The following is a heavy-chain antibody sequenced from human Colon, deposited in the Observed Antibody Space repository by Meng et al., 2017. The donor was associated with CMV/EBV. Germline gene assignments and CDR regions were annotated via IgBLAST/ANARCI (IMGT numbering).Heavy chain of an antibody. J-gene: IGHJ4*02. Sequence: GGSLRLSCAASGFTFSTYWMNWVRQAPGKGLEWVASISQDGSERFSLDSVKGRFTISRDNAKNSLYLQMNSLRVQDTAVYYCTRGTGAPGWDYWGQGILVTVSS. CDR1: GFTFSTYW. CDR3: TRGTGAPGWDY. V-gene: IGHV3-7*01. CDR2: ISQDGSER. D-gene: IGHD6-13*01.